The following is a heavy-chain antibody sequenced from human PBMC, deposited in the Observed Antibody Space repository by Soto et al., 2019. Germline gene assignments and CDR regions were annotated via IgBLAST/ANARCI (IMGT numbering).Heavy chain of an antibody. D-gene: IGHD3-10*01. CDR3: ARGEGGWFGDVHASY. CDR1: GGSVSSDTYY. J-gene: IGHJ4*02. CDR2: VYDSGST. Sequence: QVQLQESGPGLVKPSETLSISCSVSGGSVSSDTYYRSWIRQPPGKGLEWIGYVYDSGSTNYNPSLKSRVTISLDSSKNQFSLKLASVTAADTAVYHCARGEGGWFGDVHASYWGQGTLVTVSS. V-gene: IGHV4-61*01.